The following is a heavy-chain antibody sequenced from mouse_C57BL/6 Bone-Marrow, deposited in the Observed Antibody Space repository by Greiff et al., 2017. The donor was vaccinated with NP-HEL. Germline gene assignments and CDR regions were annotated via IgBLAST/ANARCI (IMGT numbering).Heavy chain of an antibody. Sequence: VQLKESGAELVRPGASVKLSCTASGFIIKDDYMHWVKQRPEQGLEWIGWIDPENGDTEYASKFQGKATITADTSSNTAYLQLSSLTSEDTAVYYCTTSYYGYDSFAYWGQGTLVTVSA. CDR3: TTSYYGYDSFAY. V-gene: IGHV14-4*01. J-gene: IGHJ3*01. CDR2: IDPENGDT. CDR1: GFIIKDDY. D-gene: IGHD2-2*01.